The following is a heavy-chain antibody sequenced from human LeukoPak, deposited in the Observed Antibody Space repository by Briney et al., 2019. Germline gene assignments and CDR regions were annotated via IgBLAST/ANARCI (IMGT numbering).Heavy chain of an antibody. J-gene: IGHJ4*02. D-gene: IGHD3-10*01. V-gene: IGHV4-59*01. CDR2: IYYTGIT. CDR3: ASGFGR. CDR1: GGPIGSYY. Sequence: SETLSLTCTVSGGPIGSYYCSWIRQPPGKGLEWIGYIYYTGITNYNPSLESRVTISLDMSKNQFSLKLSSLTAADTAVYYCASGFGRWGQGALVTVSS.